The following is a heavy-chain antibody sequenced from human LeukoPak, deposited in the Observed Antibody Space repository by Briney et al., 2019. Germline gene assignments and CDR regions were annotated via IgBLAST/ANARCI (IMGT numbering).Heavy chain of an antibody. CDR2: IYTSGST. CDR1: GGSISSSSYY. Sequence: PSETLSLTCTVSGGSISSSSYYWSWIRQPAGKGLEWIGRIYTSGSTNYNPSLKSRVTMSVDTSKNQFSLKLSSVTAADTAVYYCARDSMVRGVIIMAVAFDIWGQGTMVTVSS. D-gene: IGHD3-10*01. CDR3: ARDSMVRGVIIMAVAFDI. V-gene: IGHV4-61*02. J-gene: IGHJ3*02.